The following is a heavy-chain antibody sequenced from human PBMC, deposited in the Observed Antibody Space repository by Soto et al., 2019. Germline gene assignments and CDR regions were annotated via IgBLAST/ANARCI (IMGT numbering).Heavy chain of an antibody. D-gene: IGHD3-3*01. CDR1: GFIFNRYG. CDR2: ITFDGSKT. Sequence: PGGSLRLSCAASGFIFNRYGIHWVRQAPGKGLEWVAVITFDGSKTFYVESVKGRFTVSRDNSRNTGYLQMNSLRVEDTAIYFCARSHVTVFGVVNGMDVWGQGTTVTVSS. J-gene: IGHJ6*02. V-gene: IGHV3-30*03. CDR3: ARSHVTVFGVVNGMDV.